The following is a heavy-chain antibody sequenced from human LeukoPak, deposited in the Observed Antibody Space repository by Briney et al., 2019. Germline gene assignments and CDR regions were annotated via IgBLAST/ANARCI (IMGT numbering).Heavy chain of an antibody. CDR2: ISSSSSYI. V-gene: IGHV3-21*01. J-gene: IGHJ4*02. CDR1: GFTFSSYS. CDR3: ARGDSSGYDY. Sequence: GGALRLSCAASGFTFSSYSMHWVRQAPAKGLEWVSSISSSSSYIYYADSVKGRFTISRDNAKNSLYLQMSSLRAEDTAVYYCARGDSSGYDYWGQGTLVTVSS. D-gene: IGHD3-22*01.